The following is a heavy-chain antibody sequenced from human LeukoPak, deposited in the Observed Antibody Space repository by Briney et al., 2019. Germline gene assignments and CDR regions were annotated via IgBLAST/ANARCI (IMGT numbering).Heavy chain of an antibody. CDR1: GFTFSSYE. CDR2: ISSSGSTI. J-gene: IGHJ6*02. V-gene: IGHV3-48*03. Sequence: PGRSLRLSCAASGFTFSSYEMNWVRQAPGKGLEWVSYISSSGSTIYYADSVKGRFTISRDNAKNSLYLQMNSLRAEDTAVYYCARSTTDGSSWYPGYYGMDVWGQGTTVTVSS. CDR3: ARSTTDGSSWYPGYYGMDV. D-gene: IGHD6-13*01.